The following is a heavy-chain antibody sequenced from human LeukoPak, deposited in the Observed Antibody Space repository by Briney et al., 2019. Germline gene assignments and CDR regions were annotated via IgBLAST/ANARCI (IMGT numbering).Heavy chain of an antibody. V-gene: IGHV3-74*01. J-gene: IGHJ3*02. Sequence: GGSLRLSCAASGFTFSSCWMHWVRQAPGKGLVWVSRINSDGSSTSYADSVKGRFTISRDNAKNTLYLQMNSLRAEDTAVYHCARDRGGSAFDILGQGTMVTVSS. CDR3: ARDRGGSAFDI. D-gene: IGHD3-10*01. CDR1: GFTFSSCW. CDR2: INSDGSST.